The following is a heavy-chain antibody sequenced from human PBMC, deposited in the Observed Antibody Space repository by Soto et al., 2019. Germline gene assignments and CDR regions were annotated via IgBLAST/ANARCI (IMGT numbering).Heavy chain of an antibody. V-gene: IGHV3-33*01. J-gene: IGHJ4*02. CDR3: ARGQWELLDY. CDR1: GFTFSSYG. CDR2: IWYDGSNK. Sequence: QVQLVESGGGVVQPGRSLRLSCAASGFTFSSYGMHWVRQAPGKGLERVAVIWYDGSNKYYADSVKGRFTISRDNSKNTLYLQMNSLRAEDTAVYYCARGQWELLDYWGQGTLVTVSS. D-gene: IGHD1-26*01.